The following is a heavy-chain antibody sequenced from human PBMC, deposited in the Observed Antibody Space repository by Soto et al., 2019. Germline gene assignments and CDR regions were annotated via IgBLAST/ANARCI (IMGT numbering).Heavy chain of an antibody. CDR2: IYYSGST. V-gene: IGHV4-59*01. D-gene: IGHD2-15*01. Sequence: SETLSLTCTVSGGSISSYYWSWIRQPPGKGLEWIGYIYYSGSTNYNPSLKSRVTISVDTSKNQFSLKLSSVTAADTAVYYCAREFRCSGGSCYSFDYWGQGTLVTVSS. J-gene: IGHJ4*02. CDR3: AREFRCSGGSCYSFDY. CDR1: GGSISSYY.